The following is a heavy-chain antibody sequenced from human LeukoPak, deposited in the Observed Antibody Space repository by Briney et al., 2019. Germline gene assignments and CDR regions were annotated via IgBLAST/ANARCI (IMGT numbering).Heavy chain of an antibody. CDR3: ARQVGHWLTH. CDR1: GYSFPSYW. V-gene: IGHV5-51*01. Sequence: GESLKISCKASGYSFPSYWIGWVRQMPGKGLECMGIIYPGDSEVRYSPSFQGRVTISADKSISTAYLQWSSLKASDSAMYYCARQVGHWLTHWGQGTLVTVSS. D-gene: IGHD6-19*01. J-gene: IGHJ4*02. CDR2: IYPGDSEV.